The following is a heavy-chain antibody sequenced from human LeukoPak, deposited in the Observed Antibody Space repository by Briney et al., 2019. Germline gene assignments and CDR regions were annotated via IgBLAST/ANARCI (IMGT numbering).Heavy chain of an antibody. J-gene: IGHJ3*01. CDR1: GFSFSNYG. V-gene: IGHV3-30*02. Sequence: PGGSLRLSCAPSGFSFSNYGIHWVRQAPGKGLEWVAFIRYDGGNQFYVDSVKGRFIISRDNYKNTVFLQMHRLRAEDTAMYYCAKDRGSGKFLEWLLDAFHVWGQGTMVTVSS. D-gene: IGHD3-3*01. CDR3: AKDRGSGKFLEWLLDAFHV. CDR2: IRYDGGNQ.